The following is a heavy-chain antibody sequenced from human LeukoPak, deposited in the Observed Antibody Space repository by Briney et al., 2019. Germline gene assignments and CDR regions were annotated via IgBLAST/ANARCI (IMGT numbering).Heavy chain of an antibody. CDR1: GFTFSSYS. D-gene: IGHD6-13*01. Sequence: GGSLRLSCAASGFTFSSYSMNWVHQAPGKGLEWVSSISSTSSSIYYADSVRGRFTISRDNAKNSLYLQMNSLRAEDTAVYYCAREEDPAAAGSPYYFDYWGQGTLVTVSS. V-gene: IGHV3-48*04. CDR3: AREEDPAAAGSPYYFDY. CDR2: ISSTSSSI. J-gene: IGHJ4*02.